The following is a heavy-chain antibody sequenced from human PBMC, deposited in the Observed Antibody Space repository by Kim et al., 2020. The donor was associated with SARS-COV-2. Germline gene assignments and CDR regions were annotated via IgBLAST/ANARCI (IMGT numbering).Heavy chain of an antibody. D-gene: IGHD7-27*01. CDR2: IYPGDSDT. Sequence: GESLKISCKGSGYSFTSYWIGWVRQMPGKGLEWMGIIYPGDSDTRYSPSFQGQVTISADKSISTAYLQWSSLKASDTAMYYCARYWGNDGELAGYNWFDPWGQGTLVTVSS. V-gene: IGHV5-51*01. CDR3: ARYWGNDGELAGYNWFDP. CDR1: GYSFTSYW. J-gene: IGHJ5*02.